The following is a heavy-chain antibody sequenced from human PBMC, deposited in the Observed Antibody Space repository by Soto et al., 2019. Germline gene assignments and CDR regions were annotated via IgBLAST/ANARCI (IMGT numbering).Heavy chain of an antibody. CDR1: GYTFTSYA. J-gene: IGHJ4*02. CDR2: INAGNGNT. V-gene: IGHV1-3*05. D-gene: IGHD2-2*01. CDR3: RVVRAPVGRRGGGDY. Sequence: QVQLVQSGAEEKKPGASVKVSCKASGYTFTSYAMHWVRQAPGQRLEWMGWINAGNGNTKYSQKFQGRVTITRDTYRSPAYMERSSLGSKDTAVNYCRVVRAPVGRRGGGDYWGQGTLVTVSS.